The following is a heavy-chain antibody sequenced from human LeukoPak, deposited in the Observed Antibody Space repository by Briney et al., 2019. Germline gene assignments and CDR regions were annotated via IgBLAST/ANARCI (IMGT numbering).Heavy chain of an antibody. Sequence: SVKVSCKASGYTFTNYGISWVRQAPGQGLEWMGWINTYNGNTNYAQKFQGRVTMTPDTSTSTAYMELRSLRSDDTAVYYCARNSPRDVAGRQFLPGVLSLLSQCDNCFDPWGQGTLVSVSS. D-gene: IGHD7-27*01. J-gene: IGHJ5*02. CDR3: ARNSPRDVAGRQFLPGVLSLLSQCDNCFDP. CDR2: INTYNGNT. CDR1: GYTFTNYG. V-gene: IGHV1-18*04.